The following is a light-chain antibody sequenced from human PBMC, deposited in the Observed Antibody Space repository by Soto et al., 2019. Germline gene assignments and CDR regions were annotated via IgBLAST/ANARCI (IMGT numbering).Light chain of an antibody. CDR1: QTVIRNY. CDR3: QHYHSGHRIA. J-gene: IGKJ5*01. V-gene: IGKV3-20*01. Sequence: EIVLTQSLDTVSLSPLEIATLSFMASQTVIRNYLAWHQQKPGQTPRLLVYGASSRATGIPDRFSGSGSGTDFTLTISRLEPEDFAVYYCQHYHSGHRIAFGQGTRLEIK. CDR2: GAS.